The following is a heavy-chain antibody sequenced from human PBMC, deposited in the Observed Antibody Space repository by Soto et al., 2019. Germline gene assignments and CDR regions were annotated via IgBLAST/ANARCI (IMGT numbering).Heavy chain of an antibody. J-gene: IGHJ4*02. CDR1: GYTFTSYG. Sequence: ASVKVYCKASGYTFTSYGISWVRQAPGQGLEWMGWISAYNGNTNYAQKLQGRVTMTTDTSTSTAYMELRSLRSDDTAVYYCARNSGGSWAPPRLDYWGQGTLVTVSS. V-gene: IGHV1-18*01. CDR2: ISAYNGNT. CDR3: ARNSGGSWAPPRLDY. D-gene: IGHD2-15*01.